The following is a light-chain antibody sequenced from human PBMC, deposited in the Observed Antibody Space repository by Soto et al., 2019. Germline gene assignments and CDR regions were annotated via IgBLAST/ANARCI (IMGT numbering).Light chain of an antibody. CDR1: SSDVGGYNY. V-gene: IGLV2-11*01. CDR3: CSFAGNYIYV. J-gene: IGLJ1*01. Sequence: QSALTQPRSVSGSPGQSVTISCTGTSSDVGGYNYVSWYQQHPGKAPKLMIYDVNKRPSGVPDRFSGSKSGNTASLTISGLQAADEADYYCCSFAGNYIYVFGTGTKLTVL. CDR2: DVN.